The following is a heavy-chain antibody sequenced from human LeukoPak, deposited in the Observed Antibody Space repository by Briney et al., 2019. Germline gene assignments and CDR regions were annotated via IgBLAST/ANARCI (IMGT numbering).Heavy chain of an antibody. Sequence: KPSETLSLTCTGAGGSISSGGYYWSWIRQHPGKGLEWIGYIYYSGSTYYNPSLKSRVTISVDTSKNQFSLKLSSVTAADTAVYYCAGSAVVLFSIDYWGQGTLVTVSS. J-gene: IGHJ4*02. CDR1: GGSISSGGYY. CDR2: IYYSGST. V-gene: IGHV4-31*03. D-gene: IGHD3-16*01. CDR3: AGSAVVLFSIDY.